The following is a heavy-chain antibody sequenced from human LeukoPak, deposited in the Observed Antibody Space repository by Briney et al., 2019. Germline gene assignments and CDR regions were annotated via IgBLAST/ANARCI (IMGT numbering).Heavy chain of an antibody. Sequence: GGSLRLSCAASGFTFSSYAMSWVRQAPGKGLEWVSAISGSGGSTYYADSVKGRFTISRDNSKNTPYLQMNSLRAEDTAVYYCAKVKVMSDYYYDSSGYSYFDYWGQGTLVTVSS. V-gene: IGHV3-23*01. CDR1: GFTFSSYA. J-gene: IGHJ4*02. CDR3: AKVKVMSDYYYDSSGYSYFDY. CDR2: ISGSGGST. D-gene: IGHD3-22*01.